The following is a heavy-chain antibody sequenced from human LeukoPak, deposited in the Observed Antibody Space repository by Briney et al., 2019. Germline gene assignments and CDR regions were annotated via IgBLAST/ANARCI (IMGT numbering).Heavy chain of an antibody. V-gene: IGHV3-21*01. CDR1: GFAFSSYT. Sequence: PGGSLRLSCAASGFAFSSYTMNWVRQAPGKGLEWVSSISGSTNYIYFADSVKGRFTISRDNAKNSLYLQMNSLRAEDTAVYYCAGGSLLWGAFDIWGQGTMVTVSS. J-gene: IGHJ3*02. CDR3: AGGSLLWGAFDI. CDR2: ISGSTNYI. D-gene: IGHD2-2*01.